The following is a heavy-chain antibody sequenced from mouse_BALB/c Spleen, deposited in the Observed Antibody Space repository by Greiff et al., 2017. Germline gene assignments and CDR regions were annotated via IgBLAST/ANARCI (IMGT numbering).Heavy chain of an antibody. V-gene: IGHV14-3*02. J-gene: IGHJ3*01. CDR2: IDPANGNT. CDR3: VHGGLIAY. Sequence: VQLQQSGAELVKPGASVKLSCTASGFNIKDTYMHWVKQRPEQGLEWIGRIDPANGNTKYDPKFQGKATITADTSSNTAYLQLSSLTSEDTAVYYCVHGGLIAYWGQGTLVTVSA. CDR1: GFNIKDTY.